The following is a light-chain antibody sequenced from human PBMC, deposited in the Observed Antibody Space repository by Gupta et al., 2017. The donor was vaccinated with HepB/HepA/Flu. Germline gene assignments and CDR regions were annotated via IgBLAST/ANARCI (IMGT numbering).Light chain of an antibody. CDR2: DVS. CDR1: SSDVGGYNY. Sequence: QSALTQPASVSGSPGQSITISCTRTSSDVGGYNYVPWYQQHPGKAPKLMIYDVSNRPSGVSNRFSGPKSGNTASLTISGLQAEDEADYYCSSYTSSSTVVFGGGTKLTVL. CDR3: SSYTSSSTVV. J-gene: IGLJ2*01. V-gene: IGLV2-14*03.